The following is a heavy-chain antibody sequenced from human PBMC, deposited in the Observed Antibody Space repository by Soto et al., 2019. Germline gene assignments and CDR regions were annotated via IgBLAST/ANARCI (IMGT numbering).Heavy chain of an antibody. CDR1: GGSISSSSYY. Sequence: QLQLQESGPGLVKPSETLSLTCTVSGGSISSSSYYWGWIRQPPEKGLEWIGSIYYSGSTYYNPSLKSRVTISVDTSKNPSSLKLSPVTAADTAVYYCARTPNDFWSGYFPTGNWFDPWGQGTLVTVSS. CDR3: ARTPNDFWSGYFPTGNWFDP. J-gene: IGHJ5*02. CDR2: IYYSGST. D-gene: IGHD3-3*01. V-gene: IGHV4-39*01.